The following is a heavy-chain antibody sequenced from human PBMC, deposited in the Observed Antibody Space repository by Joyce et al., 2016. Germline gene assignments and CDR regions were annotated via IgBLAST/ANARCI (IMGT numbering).Heavy chain of an antibody. CDR2: INHRGRT. CDR3: ARGNDYDYWSGYEAHYFDY. D-gene: IGHD3-3*01. Sequence: QVQLQESGPGLVKPSDTLSLSCTVSGGSISSYYWSWIRQPPGKGLEWIGYINHRGRTNYNPSLKSRVTISVDTSKNDFSLKMTSVTAADTAVYYCARGNDYDYWSGYEAHYFDYWGQGTLVTVSS. CDR1: GGSISSYY. V-gene: IGHV4-59*01. J-gene: IGHJ4*02.